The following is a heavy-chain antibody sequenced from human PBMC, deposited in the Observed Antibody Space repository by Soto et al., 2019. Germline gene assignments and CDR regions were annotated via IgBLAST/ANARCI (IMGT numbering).Heavy chain of an antibody. CDR2: IYSSGST. V-gene: IGHV4-31*03. D-gene: IGHD3-22*01. Sequence: SETLSLTCTVSGDFIGSGGDYWSWIRQLPGKGLEWIGYIYSSGSTYYNPSLKSRISISVDTSKNQFSLNLSSVTAADTAVYFCARTDSSGYYFVYWGQGTLVTVSS. J-gene: IGHJ4*02. CDR1: GDFIGSGGDY. CDR3: ARTDSSGYYFVY.